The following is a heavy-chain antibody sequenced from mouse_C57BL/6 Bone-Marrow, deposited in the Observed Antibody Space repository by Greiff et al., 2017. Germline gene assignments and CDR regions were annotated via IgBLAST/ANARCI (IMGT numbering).Heavy chain of an antibody. D-gene: IGHD1-1*01. Sequence: QVQLKESGAELVMPGASVKLSCKASGYTFTSYWMHWVKQRPGQGLEWIGEIDPSDSYTNYNQKFKGKSTLTVDKSSSTAYMQLSSLTSEDSAVYYCARRGLFYGAMDYWGQGTSVTVSS. J-gene: IGHJ4*01. CDR2: IDPSDSYT. CDR1: GYTFTSYW. CDR3: ARRGLFYGAMDY. V-gene: IGHV1-69*01.